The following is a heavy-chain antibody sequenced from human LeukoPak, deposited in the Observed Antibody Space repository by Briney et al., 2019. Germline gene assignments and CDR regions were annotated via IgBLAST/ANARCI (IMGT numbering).Heavy chain of an antibody. CDR2: ISWGGGST. D-gene: IGHD6-6*01. Sequence: GGSLRLSCAASGFTFDDYTMHWVRQAPGWGVEWVSLISWGGGSTYYAYSVKGRFTISRDNSKNSLYLQMNSLRTEDTALYYCAKDAIAARPVVYYYYYYMDVWGKGTTVTVSS. V-gene: IGHV3-43*01. CDR3: AKDAIAARPVVYYYYYYMDV. J-gene: IGHJ6*03. CDR1: GFTFDDYT.